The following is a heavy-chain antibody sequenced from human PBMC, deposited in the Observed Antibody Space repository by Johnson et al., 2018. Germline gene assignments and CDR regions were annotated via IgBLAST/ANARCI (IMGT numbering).Heavy chain of an antibody. J-gene: IGHJ6*03. V-gene: IGHV3-73*01. CDR3: TRQKAPYDSRGSDYDYYYMDV. CDR2: IRSKANSYAT. CDR1: GFTFSSYG. D-gene: IGHD3-22*01. Sequence: EVQLVESGGGVVQPGRSLRLSCAASGFTFSSYGMHWVRQAPGKGLAWVGRIRSKANSYATAYAASVKGRFTISRDGSKNTAYLPRNSMKTEDTAVYYCTRQKAPYDSRGSDYDYYYMDVWGEGTTVTVSS.